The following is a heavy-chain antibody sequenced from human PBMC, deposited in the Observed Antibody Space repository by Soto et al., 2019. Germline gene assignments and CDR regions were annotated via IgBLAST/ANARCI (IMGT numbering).Heavy chain of an antibody. D-gene: IGHD6-13*01. J-gene: IGHJ5*02. CDR3: ARPIGSSSWYNWFDP. CDR2: IYYSGST. CDR1: GGSISSSSYY. V-gene: IGHV4-39*01. Sequence: SETLSLTCTVSGGSISSSSYYWGWIRQPPGKGLEWIGSIYYSGSTYYNPSLKSRVTISVDTSKNQFSLKLSSVTAADTAVYYCARPIGSSSWYNWFDPWGQGTLVTVSS.